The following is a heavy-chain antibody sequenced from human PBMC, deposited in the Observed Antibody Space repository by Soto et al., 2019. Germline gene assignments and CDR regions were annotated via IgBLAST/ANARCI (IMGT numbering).Heavy chain of an antibody. CDR3: ARTPKYYDFWSGYFTYGMDV. Sequence: GESLKISCMGSGYKVSTWHNFTSYWIAWVRQMPGEGLEWMGIIYPGDSDTRYSPSFQGQVTISADKSINSVYLQWSSLKASDTATYYCARTPKYYDFWSGYFTYGMDVWGQGTTVTVSS. J-gene: IGHJ6*02. CDR1: GYKVSTWHNFTSYW. D-gene: IGHD3-3*01. V-gene: IGHV5-51*01. CDR2: IYPGDSDT.